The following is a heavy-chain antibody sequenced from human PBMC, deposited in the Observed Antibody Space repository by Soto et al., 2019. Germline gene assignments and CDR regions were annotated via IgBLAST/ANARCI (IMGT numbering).Heavy chain of an antibody. CDR2: IIPIFGTA. D-gene: IGHD5-12*01. J-gene: IGHJ6*02. CDR3: ARGGYSGYDYPHTSYYYSYGMDV. V-gene: IGHV1-69*06. Sequence: SVKVSCKASGWTFSSYAISWVRQAPGQGREWMGGIIPIFGTANYAQKFQGRVTITADKSTSTAYMELSSLRSEDTAVYYCARGGYSGYDYPHTSYYYSYGMDVWGQGTTVTVSS. CDR1: GWTFSSYA.